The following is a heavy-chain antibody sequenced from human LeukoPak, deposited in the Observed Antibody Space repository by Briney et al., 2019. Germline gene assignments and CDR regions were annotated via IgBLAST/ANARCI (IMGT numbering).Heavy chain of an antibody. D-gene: IGHD6-13*01. J-gene: IGHJ6*02. CDR1: GGSISSYY. CDR2: IYYSGST. V-gene: IGHV4-59*08. CDR3: ARLRQQLVQTYYYYYGKDV. Sequence: SETLSLTCTVSGGSISSYYWSWIRQPPGKGLEWMGYIYYSGSTNYNPSLKSRVTISVHTSNNQFSLKLSSVTAADTAVYYCARLRQQLVQTYYYYYGKDVWGQGTTVTVSS.